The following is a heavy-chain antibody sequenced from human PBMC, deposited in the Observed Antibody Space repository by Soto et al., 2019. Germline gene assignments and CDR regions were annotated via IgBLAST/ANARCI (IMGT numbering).Heavy chain of an antibody. J-gene: IGHJ6*03. V-gene: IGHV3-21*01. D-gene: IGHD6-6*01. CDR1: GFTFSSYS. CDR3: ARVRALLSSIAARPDLGYYMDV. CDR2: ISSSSSYI. Sequence: GGSLRLSCAASGFTFSSYSMNWVRQAPGKGLEWVSSISSSSSYIYYADSVKGRFTISRDNAKNSLYLQMNSLRAEDTAVYYCARVRALLSSIAARPDLGYYMDVWGKGTTVTVSS.